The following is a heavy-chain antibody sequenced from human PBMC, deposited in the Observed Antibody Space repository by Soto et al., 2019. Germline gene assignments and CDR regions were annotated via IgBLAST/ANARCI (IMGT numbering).Heavy chain of an antibody. Sequence: PGGSLRLSCAASGFTFRSHAMGWVRQASGKXLEWVSAISGRGGSTYYADSVKGRFTISRDNSKNTLYLQMNSLRAEDTAVYYCAKVGYCSGGSCRYYYYYGMDVWGQGTTVTVSS. J-gene: IGHJ6*02. CDR3: AKVGYCSGGSCRYYYYYGMDV. CDR1: GFTFRSHA. D-gene: IGHD2-15*01. V-gene: IGHV3-23*01. CDR2: ISGRGGST.